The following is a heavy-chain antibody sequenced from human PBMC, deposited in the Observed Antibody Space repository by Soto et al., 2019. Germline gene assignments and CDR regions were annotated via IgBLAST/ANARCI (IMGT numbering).Heavy chain of an antibody. CDR2: ISSSSSYI. Sequence: GGSLRLSCAASGFTFSSYSMNWVRQAPGKGLEWVSSISSSSSYIYYADSVKGRFTISRDNAKNSLYLQMNSLRAEDTAVYYCARDPIAVADYYYFYGMDVWGQGTTVTVSS. V-gene: IGHV3-21*01. J-gene: IGHJ6*02. CDR1: GFTFSSYS. CDR3: ARDPIAVADYYYFYGMDV. D-gene: IGHD6-19*01.